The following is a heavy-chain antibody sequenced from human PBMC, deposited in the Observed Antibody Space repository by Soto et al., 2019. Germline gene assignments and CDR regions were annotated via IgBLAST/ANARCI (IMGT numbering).Heavy chain of an antibody. CDR2: IYYSGST. CDR1: GGSISSYY. V-gene: IGHV4-59*01. Sequence: SETLSLTCTVSGGSISSYYWSWIRQPPGKGLEWIGYIYYSGSTNYNPSLKSRVTISVDTSKNQFSLKLSSVTAADTAVYYCAGIIRLGRYYDYWGQGTLVTVSS. J-gene: IGHJ4*02. CDR3: AGIIRLGRYYDY. D-gene: IGHD3-3*01.